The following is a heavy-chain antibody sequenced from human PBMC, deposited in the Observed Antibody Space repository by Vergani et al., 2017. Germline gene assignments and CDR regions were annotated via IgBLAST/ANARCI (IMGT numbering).Heavy chain of an antibody. CDR2: IYWNDDQ. D-gene: IGHD1-7*01. J-gene: IGHJ6*03. V-gene: IGHV2-5*04. CDR1: GFSLNTRGVS. Sequence: QITLKESGPTLAKPTQTLTLTCTFSGFSLNTRGVSVAWSRQPPGNALVWLALIYWNDDQHYSPSLNNRVTITKDTSKNRVVLTVTNMDYVDTGTYYCVYRKTECGTTGCFYPFYCNYYMDVCVEGTTVTVSS. CDR3: VYRKTECGTTGCFYPFYCNYYMDV.